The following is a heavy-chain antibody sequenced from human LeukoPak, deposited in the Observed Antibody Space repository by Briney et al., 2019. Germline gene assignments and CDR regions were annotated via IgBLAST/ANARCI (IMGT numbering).Heavy chain of an antibody. V-gene: IGHV4-59*11. J-gene: IGHJ3*02. CDR1: DDSFSSHY. Sequence: SETLSLTCAVSDDSFSSHYWTWIRHPPGKGREGIGYIPYIGSTNYNPSLKSRVTISIDTSTNQFSLSLSSVTAADTAVYYCARDLVTVTKGFDIWGKGTMVSVSS. D-gene: IGHD4-17*01. CDR2: IPYIGST. CDR3: ARDLVTVTKGFDI.